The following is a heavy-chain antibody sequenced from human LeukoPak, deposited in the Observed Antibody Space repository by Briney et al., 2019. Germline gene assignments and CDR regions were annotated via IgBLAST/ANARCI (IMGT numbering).Heavy chain of an antibody. D-gene: IGHD3-22*01. V-gene: IGHV3-23*01. J-gene: IGHJ4*02. CDR1: GFTFSSYA. Sequence: PGGSLRLSCAASGFTFSSYAMSWVRQAPGKGLEWVSAISGSGGSTYYADSVKGRFTISRDNSKNTLYLQMNSLRAEDTAVYYCAKHTGYYDRSGYDYWGQGTLATVSS. CDR3: AKHTGYYDRSGYDY. CDR2: ISGSGGST.